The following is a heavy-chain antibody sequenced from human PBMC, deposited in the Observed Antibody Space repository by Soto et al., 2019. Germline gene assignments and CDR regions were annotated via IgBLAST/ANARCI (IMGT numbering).Heavy chain of an antibody. CDR2: INPNSGGT. D-gene: IGHD3-3*01. CDR3: ARVSVPWEWLSTPYYYYYGMDV. Sequence: ASVKVSCKASGYTFTGYYMHWVRQAPGLGLEWMGWINPNSGGTNYAQKFQGRVTMTRDTSISTAYMELSRLRSDDTAVYYCARVSVPWEWLSTPYYYYYGMDVWGQGTTVTVSS. V-gene: IGHV1-2*02. J-gene: IGHJ6*02. CDR1: GYTFTGYY.